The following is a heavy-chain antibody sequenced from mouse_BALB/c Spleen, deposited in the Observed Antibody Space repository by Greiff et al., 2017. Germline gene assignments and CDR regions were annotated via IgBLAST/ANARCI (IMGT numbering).Heavy chain of an antibody. V-gene: IGHV3-6*02. Sequence: DVHLVESGPGLVKPSQSLSLTCSATGYSITSCYYGNWLRQFPGNKLEWLGYISYDGSNNYNPSLKNRISITRDTSKNQFFLKLNSVTTEDTATYYCARQAPHFDYWGQGTTLTVSS. D-gene: IGHD3-2*02. CDR3: ARQAPHFDY. CDR2: ISYDGSN. J-gene: IGHJ2*01. CDR1: GYSITSCYY.